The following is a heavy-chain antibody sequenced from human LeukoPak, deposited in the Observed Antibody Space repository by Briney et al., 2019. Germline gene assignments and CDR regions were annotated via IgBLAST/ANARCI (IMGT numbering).Heavy chain of an antibody. CDR2: INHSGST. D-gene: IGHD3-10*01. CDR1: GGSFSGYY. Sequence: TSETLSLTCAVYGGSFSGYYWSWIRQPPGKGLGWIGEINHSGSTNYNPSLKSRVTISVDTTKNQFSLKLSSVTAADTAVYYCARNVLLWFGERYYGMDVWGQGTTVTVSS. CDR3: ARNVLLWFGERYYGMDV. J-gene: IGHJ6*02. V-gene: IGHV4-34*01.